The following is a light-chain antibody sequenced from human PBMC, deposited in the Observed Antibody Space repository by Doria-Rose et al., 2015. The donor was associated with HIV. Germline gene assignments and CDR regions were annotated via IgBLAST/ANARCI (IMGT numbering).Light chain of an antibody. CDR3: QQYYSYPPT. CDR1: QDISNY. J-gene: IGKJ1*01. CDR2: AAS. Sequence: AIRMTQSPSSLSASTGDRVTITCRASQDISNYLAWYRQKPGKAPKLLIYAASTLQSGVPSRFSGSGSGIDFTHTISYLQSEDFATYYCQQYYSYPPTFGQGTKVEVK. V-gene: IGKV1-8*01.